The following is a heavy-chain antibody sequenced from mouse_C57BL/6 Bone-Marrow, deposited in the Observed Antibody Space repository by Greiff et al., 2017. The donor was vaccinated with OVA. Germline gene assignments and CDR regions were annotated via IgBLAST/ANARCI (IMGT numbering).Heavy chain of an antibody. V-gene: IGHV1-53*01. Sequence: VQLQQSGTELVKPGASVKLSCKASGYTFTSYWMHWVKQRPGQGLEWIGNFNPSNGGTNYNEKFKSKATLTVDKSSSTAYMELSSLTSEDSAVYDCARGNSVYYYGLDYWGQGTTLTVSS. D-gene: IGHD1-1*01. CDR3: ARGNSVYYYGLDY. J-gene: IGHJ2*01. CDR1: GYTFTSYW. CDR2: FNPSNGGT.